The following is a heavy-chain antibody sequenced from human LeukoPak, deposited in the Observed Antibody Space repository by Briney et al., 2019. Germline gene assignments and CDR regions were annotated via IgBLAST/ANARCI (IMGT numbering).Heavy chain of an antibody. CDR1: GGSFSGYY. CDR3: ARRGAAAGTARPVTPTRRKNWFDP. J-gene: IGHJ5*02. V-gene: IGHV4-34*01. CDR2: INHSGST. Sequence: PSETLSLTCAVYGGSFSGYYWSWIRQPPGKGLEWIGEINHSGSTNYNPSLKSRVTISVDTSKNQFSLKLSSVTAADTAVYYCARRGAAAGTARPVTPTRRKNWFDPWGQGTLVTVSS. D-gene: IGHD6-13*01.